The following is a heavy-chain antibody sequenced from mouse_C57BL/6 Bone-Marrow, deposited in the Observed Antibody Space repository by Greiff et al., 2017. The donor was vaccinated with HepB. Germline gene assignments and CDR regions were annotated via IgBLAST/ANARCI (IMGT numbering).Heavy chain of an antibody. CDR3: AREGWLRRYFDV. CDR1: GYAFSSYW. V-gene: IGHV1-80*01. Sequence: VQLVESGAELVKPGASVKISCKASGYAFSSYWMNWVKQRPGKGLEWIGQIYPGDGNTNYNGKFKGKATLTADKSSSTAYMQLSSLTSEDSAVYFCAREGWLRRYFDVWGTGTTVTVSS. J-gene: IGHJ1*03. D-gene: IGHD2-2*01. CDR2: IYPGDGNT.